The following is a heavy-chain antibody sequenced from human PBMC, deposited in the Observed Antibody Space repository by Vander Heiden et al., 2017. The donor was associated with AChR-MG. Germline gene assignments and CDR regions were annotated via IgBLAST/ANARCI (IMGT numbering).Heavy chain of an antibody. D-gene: IGHD2-2*01. V-gene: IGHV1-69*01. J-gene: IGHJ5*02. CDR3: ASHNYYSSTSCYWTGWFDP. CDR1: GGTFSSYA. CDR2: IIPNFSTA. Sequence: QVQLGQSGAEVKKPGSSVKVSCKASGGTFSSYAIGWVRQAPGQGLAWMGGIIPNFSTANYAQKFQGRVTITADESTSTAYMELSSLRSEDTAVYYCASHNYYSSTSCYWTGWFDPWGQGTLVTVSS.